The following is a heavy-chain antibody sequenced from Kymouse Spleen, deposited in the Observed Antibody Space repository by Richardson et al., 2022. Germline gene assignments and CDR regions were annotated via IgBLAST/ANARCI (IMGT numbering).Heavy chain of an antibody. Sequence: QVQLVESGGGVVQPGRSLRLSCAASGFTFSSYGMHWVRQAPGKGLEWVAVISYDGSNKYYADSVKGRFTISRDNSKNTLYLQMNSLRAEDTAVYYCAKVLGYCSGGSCYSGDYWGQGTLVTVSS. D-gene: IGHD2-15*01. V-gene: IGHV3-30*18. CDR1: GFTFSSYG. CDR2: ISYDGSNK. J-gene: IGHJ4*02. CDR3: AKVLGYCSGGSCYSGDY.